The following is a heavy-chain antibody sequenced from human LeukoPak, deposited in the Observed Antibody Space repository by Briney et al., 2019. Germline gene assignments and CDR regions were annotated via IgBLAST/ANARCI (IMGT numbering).Heavy chain of an antibody. CDR1: GGSISSGGYS. CDR2: IYYSGST. CDR3: ASSMVVTAIFV. Sequence: PSETLSLTCTVSGGSISSGGYSWSWIRQHPGKGLEWIGYIYYSGSTYYNPSLKSRVTISVDTSKNQFSLKLSSVTAADTAVYYCASSMVVTAIFVWGQGTLVTVSS. J-gene: IGHJ4*02. V-gene: IGHV4-31*03. D-gene: IGHD2-21*02.